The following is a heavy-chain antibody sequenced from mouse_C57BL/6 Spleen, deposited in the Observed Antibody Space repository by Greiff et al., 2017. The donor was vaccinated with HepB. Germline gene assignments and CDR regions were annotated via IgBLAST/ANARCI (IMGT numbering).Heavy chain of an antibody. CDR3: ARGGEGFAY. CDR2: IDPSDSYT. D-gene: IGHD1-1*02. Sequence: QVQLQQPGAELVMPGASVKLSCKASGYTFTSYWMHWVKQRPGQGLEWIGEIDPSDSYTNYNQKFKGKSTLTVDKSSSTAYMQLSSLTSEDSAVYYCARGGEGFAYWGQVTLVTVSA. J-gene: IGHJ3*01. CDR1: GYTFTSYW. V-gene: IGHV1-69*01.